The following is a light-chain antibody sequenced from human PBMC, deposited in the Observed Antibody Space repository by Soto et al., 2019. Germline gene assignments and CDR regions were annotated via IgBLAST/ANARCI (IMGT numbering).Light chain of an antibody. Sequence: DMQMTQSPSSLSASVGDRVTNTCRASQSISSYLNWYQQKPGKAPKLLIYAASSLQSGVPSRFSGSGSGTDFTLTISSLQPEDFATYYCQQSYSTPQFGQGTKVEIK. CDR2: AAS. CDR3: QQSYSTPQ. J-gene: IGKJ1*01. CDR1: QSISSY. V-gene: IGKV1-39*01.